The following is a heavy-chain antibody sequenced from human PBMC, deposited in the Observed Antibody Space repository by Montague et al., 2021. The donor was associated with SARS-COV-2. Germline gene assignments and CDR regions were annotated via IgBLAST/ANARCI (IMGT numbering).Heavy chain of an antibody. V-gene: IGHV4-39*01. CDR3: TRHVHMTWPEPSPGFDY. Sequence: SETLSLTCTVSGVSISSSSYNWGWIRQPPGKGLDWIGSVHYSGRPYYNPSLKSRVTIYVDTSKNQLSLKLSSVTAAATAVYYCTRHVHMTWPEPSPGFDYWGQGTLVTVSS. D-gene: IGHD1-1*01. J-gene: IGHJ4*02. CDR2: VHYSGRP. CDR1: GVSISSSSYN.